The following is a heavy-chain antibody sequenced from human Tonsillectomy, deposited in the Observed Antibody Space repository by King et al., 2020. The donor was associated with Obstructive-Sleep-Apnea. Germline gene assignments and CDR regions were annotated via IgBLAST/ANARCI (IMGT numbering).Heavy chain of an antibody. CDR2: IYYSGST. CDR3: ARGSMVRGVNGNWFDP. CDR1: GGSISSGDYY. V-gene: IGHV4-30-4*01. D-gene: IGHD3-10*01. J-gene: IGHJ5*02. Sequence: VQLQESGPGLVKPSQTLSLTCTVSGGSISSGDYYWSWIRQPPGKGLEWIGYIYYSGSTYYNPSLQSRVTISVDTSKNQFSLKLSSVTAADTAVYYCARGSMVRGVNGNWFDPWGQGTLVTVSS.